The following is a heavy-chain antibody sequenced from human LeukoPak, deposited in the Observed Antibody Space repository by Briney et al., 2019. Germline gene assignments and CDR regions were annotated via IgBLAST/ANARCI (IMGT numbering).Heavy chain of an antibody. CDR2: LSYDGRDE. D-gene: IGHD6-19*01. V-gene: IGHV3-30*04. J-gene: IGHJ4*02. CDR1: GFIFSSYA. CDR3: ARVPSSGWLYYFDY. Sequence: GGSLRLSCAASGFIFSSYALHWVRQAPGKGLEWVAVLSYDGRDEPYADSVKGRFTISRDNSKNTLYLQMNNLGAEDTAVYYCARVPSSGWLYYFDYWGQGTLVTVSS.